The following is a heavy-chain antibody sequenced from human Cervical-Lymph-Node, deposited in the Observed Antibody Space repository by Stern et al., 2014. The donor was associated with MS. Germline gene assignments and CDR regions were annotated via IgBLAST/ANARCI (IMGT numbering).Heavy chain of an antibody. V-gene: IGHV3-33*01. Sequence: VQLVESGGGVVQPGRSLRLSCAASGFSFSRYAMHWVRPAPGKGLEWVALIWYDGSNPYYADSGTGRFTISRDNFKNTLYLQMNSLRAEDTAAYYCASAYSSSHYYFDYWGQGTLVTVSS. J-gene: IGHJ4*02. D-gene: IGHD6-13*01. CDR3: ASAYSSSHYYFDY. CDR1: GFSFSRYA. CDR2: IWYDGSNP.